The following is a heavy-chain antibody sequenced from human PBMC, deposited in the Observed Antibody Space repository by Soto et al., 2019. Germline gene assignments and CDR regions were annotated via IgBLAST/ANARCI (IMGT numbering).Heavy chain of an antibody. D-gene: IGHD6-19*01. Sequence: RGESLKISCEGSGYSVTINWIGWGRQMPGKGLEWMGLIYPGDSDTRYSPSFQGQATISADKSISTAYLQWSSLKASDTAMYYCARQWLVRAFDIWGQGTMVNVSS. CDR3: ARQWLVRAFDI. CDR1: GYSVTINW. V-gene: IGHV5-51*01. J-gene: IGHJ3*02. CDR2: IYPGDSDT.